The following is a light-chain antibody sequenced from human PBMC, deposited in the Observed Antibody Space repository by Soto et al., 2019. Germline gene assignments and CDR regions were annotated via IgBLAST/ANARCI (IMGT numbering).Light chain of an antibody. CDR3: QQSYSTPAWT. CDR1: QSISSY. J-gene: IGKJ1*01. CDR2: AAS. Sequence: DIQMTQSPSSLSASGGDRITIXXRASQSISSYLNWYQQKPGKAPKLLXYAASSLQSGVPSRFSGSGSGTDFTLTISSLQPEDFATYYCQQSYSTPAWTFGQGTKVDIK. V-gene: IGKV1-39*01.